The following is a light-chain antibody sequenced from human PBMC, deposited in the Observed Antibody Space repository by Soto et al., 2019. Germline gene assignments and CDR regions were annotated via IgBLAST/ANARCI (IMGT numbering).Light chain of an antibody. V-gene: IGLV1-44*01. CDR3: AAWDDSLNGVV. Sequence: QPVLTQPPSASGTPGQRVTISCSGSSSNIGSNTVNWYHQLPGTAPKLLIYGSDQRPSGVPDRFSGSKSGTSASLAISGLQSEDEADYYCAAWDDSLNGVVFGGGTKLTVL. CDR1: SSNIGSNT. J-gene: IGLJ2*01. CDR2: GSD.